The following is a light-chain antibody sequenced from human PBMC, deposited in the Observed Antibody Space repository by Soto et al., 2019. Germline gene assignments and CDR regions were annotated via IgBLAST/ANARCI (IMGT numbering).Light chain of an antibody. V-gene: IGKV4-1*01. CDR2: WAS. CDR3: QQHYTTPWT. CDR1: QSVLYSSNSKNY. Sequence: DIVITQSPESLAVSLGERATIKCNSSQSVLYSSNSKNYLAWHQHKPGQHPKMLIYWASTRKSGVPDRFSGSGSGTDFTLTISSLQAEDVAVYYCQQHYTTPWTFGQGTRVELK. J-gene: IGKJ1*01.